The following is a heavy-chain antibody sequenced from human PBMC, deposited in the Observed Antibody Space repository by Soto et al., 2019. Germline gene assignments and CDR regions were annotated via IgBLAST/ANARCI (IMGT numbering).Heavy chain of an antibody. J-gene: IGHJ3*02. Sequence: GGSLRLSCAASGFVFGSYWRGWVRQAPWMGLESLANIKQDSSVRNYAASVTGRFTISRDNAKNSLFLEVSSLRAEDTAMYYCLRDDTILCGDNCYDALDMFGEVKMFPV. V-gene: IGHV3-7*03. CDR2: IKQDSSVR. D-gene: IGHD2-21*01. CDR1: GFVFGSYW. CDR3: LRDDTILCGDNCYDALDM.